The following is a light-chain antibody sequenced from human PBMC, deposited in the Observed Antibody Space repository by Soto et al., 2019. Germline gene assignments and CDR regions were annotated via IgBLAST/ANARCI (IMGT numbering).Light chain of an antibody. J-gene: IGKJ1*01. Sequence: EILMTQSPATLSVSPGERATLSCRASQSVSSNSAWYQQKPGQAPRLLIYGASTRATGIPASFSGSASGTDFPLTISRLPSEDFAVYYCQQYNNWWTFGHGTKVDIK. V-gene: IGKV3-15*01. CDR3: QQYNNWWT. CDR1: QSVSSN. CDR2: GAS.